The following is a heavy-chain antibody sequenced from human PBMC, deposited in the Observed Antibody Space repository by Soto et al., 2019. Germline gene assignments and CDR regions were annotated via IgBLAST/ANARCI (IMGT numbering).Heavy chain of an antibody. Sequence: PGESLKISCKASGYSFTSYWIGWVRQMPGKGLEWMGFIYPDDSDTRYSPSFQGQVTISADKSISTAYLQWSSLRASDTAMYYCARQGHYDSSGYWGQGTLVTVSS. J-gene: IGHJ4*02. V-gene: IGHV5-51*01. CDR3: ARQGHYDSSGY. CDR2: IYPDDSDT. D-gene: IGHD3-22*01. CDR1: GYSFTSYW.